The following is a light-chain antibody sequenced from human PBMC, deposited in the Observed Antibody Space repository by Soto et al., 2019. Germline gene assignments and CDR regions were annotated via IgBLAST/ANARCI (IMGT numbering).Light chain of an antibody. Sequence: QAVVTQPRSVSGSPGQSVTISCTGTSSDVGGYDYVSWYQLHPGKAPELMIYDVTKRPSGVPDRFSGSKSGNTASLTISGLQAEDEADYYCCSYAGSYTLVFGGGTKLTVL. J-gene: IGLJ2*01. CDR3: CSYAGSYTLV. V-gene: IGLV2-11*01. CDR2: DVT. CDR1: SSDVGGYDY.